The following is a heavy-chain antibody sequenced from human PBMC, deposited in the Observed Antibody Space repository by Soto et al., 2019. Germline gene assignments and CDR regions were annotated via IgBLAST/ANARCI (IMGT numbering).Heavy chain of an antibody. J-gene: IGHJ3*02. D-gene: IGHD6-19*01. CDR3: ARHRSSGWPDAFDI. V-gene: IGHV4-39*01. CDR2: IYYSGST. Sequence: SETLSLTCTVSGGSISSSSYYWGWIRQPPGKGLERIGSIYYSGSTYYNPSLKSRVTISVDTSKNQFSLKLSSVTAADTAVYYCARHRSSGWPDAFDIWGQGTMVTVSS. CDR1: GGSISSSSYY.